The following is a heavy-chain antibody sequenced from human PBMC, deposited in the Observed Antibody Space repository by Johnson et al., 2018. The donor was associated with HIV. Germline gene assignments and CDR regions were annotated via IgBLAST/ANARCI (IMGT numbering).Heavy chain of an antibody. J-gene: IGHJ3*02. CDR1: RFIVSSNY. V-gene: IGHV3-15*01. Sequence: VQLVESGGGLDQPGGSLRLSCPASRFIVSSNYMSWIRQAPGKGLECLGRVKSKTDGGTTDYAAPVKGRFTISRDGSKNTLYLQMNSLKTEDTAVYYCTTGLYWNDAFDIWGQGTMVTVSS. CDR2: VKSKTDGGTT. D-gene: IGHD1-1*01. CDR3: TTGLYWNDAFDI.